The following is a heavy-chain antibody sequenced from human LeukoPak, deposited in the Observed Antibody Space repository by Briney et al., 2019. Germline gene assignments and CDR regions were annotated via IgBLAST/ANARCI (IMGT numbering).Heavy chain of an antibody. V-gene: IGHV3-21*01. J-gene: IGHJ3*02. CDR3: VKAGSAMVFDAFDI. CDR2: ISSSSSYI. D-gene: IGHD5-18*01. CDR1: GFTFSSYS. Sequence: GGSLRLSCAASGFTFSSYSMNWVRQAPGKGLEWVSSISSSSSYIYYADSVKGRFTISRDNSKNTLFLQMNSLRPEDTAVYYCVKAGSAMVFDAFDIWGQGTMVTVSS.